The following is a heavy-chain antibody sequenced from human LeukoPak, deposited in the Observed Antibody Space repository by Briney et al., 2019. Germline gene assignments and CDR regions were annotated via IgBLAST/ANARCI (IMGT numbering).Heavy chain of an antibody. V-gene: IGHV3-30*19. CDR3: ARDRQWLVRGYFDY. CDR2: ISYDGSNK. Sequence: GGSLRLSCAASGFTFSSYGMHWVRQAPGKGLEWVAVISYDGSNKYYADSVKGRFTISRDNSKNTLYLQMNSLRAEDTAVCYCARDRQWLVRGYFDYWGQGTLVTVSS. CDR1: GFTFSSYG. D-gene: IGHD6-19*01. J-gene: IGHJ4*02.